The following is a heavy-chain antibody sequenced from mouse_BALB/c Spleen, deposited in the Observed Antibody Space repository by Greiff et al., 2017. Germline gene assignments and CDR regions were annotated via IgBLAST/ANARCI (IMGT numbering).Heavy chain of an antibody. CDR2: ISSGGSYT. V-gene: IGHV5-6*01. J-gene: IGHJ2*01. D-gene: IGHD1-2*01. Sequence: EVKLVESGGDLVKPGGSLKLSCAASGFTFSSYGMSWVRQTPDKRLEWVATISSGGSYTYYPDSVKGRFTISRDNAKNTLYPQMSSLKSEDTAMYYCARHDPPTTATEGFDYWGQGTTLTVSS. CDR3: ARHDPPTTATEGFDY. CDR1: GFTFSSYG.